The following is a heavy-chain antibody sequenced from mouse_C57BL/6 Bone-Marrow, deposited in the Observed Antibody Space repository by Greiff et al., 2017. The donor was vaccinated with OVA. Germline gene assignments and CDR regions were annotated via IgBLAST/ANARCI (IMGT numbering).Heavy chain of an antibody. D-gene: IGHD1-1*01. J-gene: IGHJ1*03. CDR2: ISDGGSYT. CDR3: AREDYGSSDGYWYFDV. Sequence: EVKLVESGGGLVKPGGSLKLSCAASGFTFSSYAMSWVRQTPEKRLEWVATISDGGSYTYYPDNVKGRFTISRDNAKNNLYLQMSQLKSEDTAMYYCAREDYGSSDGYWYFDVWGTGTTVTVSS. V-gene: IGHV5-4*01. CDR1: GFTFSSYA.